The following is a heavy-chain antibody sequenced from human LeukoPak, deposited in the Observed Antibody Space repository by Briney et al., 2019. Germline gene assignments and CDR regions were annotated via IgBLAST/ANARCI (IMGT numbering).Heavy chain of an antibody. J-gene: IGHJ4*02. CDR2: INHSGST. V-gene: IGHV4-34*01. CDR1: GGSFSGYY. CDR3: AREPVLLWCGGHDY. Sequence: SETLSLTCAVYGGSFSGYYWSWIRQPPGKGLEWIGEINHSGSTNYNPSLKSRVTISVDTSKNQFSLKLSSVTAADTAVHYCAREPVLLWCGGHDYWGQGTLVTVYS. D-gene: IGHD3-10*01.